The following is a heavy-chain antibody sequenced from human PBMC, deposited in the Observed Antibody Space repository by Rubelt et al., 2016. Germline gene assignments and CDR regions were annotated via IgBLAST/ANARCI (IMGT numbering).Heavy chain of an antibody. CDR3: AKVGYPPEYHFDY. Sequence: PGGSLRLSCAASGFTFSDYYMSWVRQAPGKGLEWVSGIIGSGGSTYYADSVKGRFTISRDNSKNTLYLQMNSLRAEDTAAYYCAKVGYPPEYHFDYWGQGTPVTVSS. CDR2: IIGSGGST. V-gene: IGHV3-23*01. CDR1: GFTFSDYY. J-gene: IGHJ4*02. D-gene: IGHD5-18*01.